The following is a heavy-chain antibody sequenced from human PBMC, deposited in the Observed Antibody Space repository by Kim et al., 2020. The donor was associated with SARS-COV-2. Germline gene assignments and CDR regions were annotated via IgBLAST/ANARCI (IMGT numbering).Heavy chain of an antibody. Sequence: GGSLRLSCAASGFTFSNFLMTWVRQAPGKGPEWVAVVSDSGDRTYYAVSVKGRFTISRDTSRNMLYLEMYGLRADEPATYYWTKDPGTDWHANWFGSWG. CDR1: GFTFSNFL. CDR3: TKDPGTDWHANWFGS. D-gene: IGHD3-9*01. V-gene: IGHV3-23*01. J-gene: IGHJ5*01. CDR2: VSDSGDRT.